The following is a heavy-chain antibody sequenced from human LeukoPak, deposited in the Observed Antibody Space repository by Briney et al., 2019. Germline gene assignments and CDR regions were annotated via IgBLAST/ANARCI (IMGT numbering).Heavy chain of an antibody. CDR2: IIPIFGTA. CDR1: GVTLSSYA. D-gene: IGHD6-13*01. Sequence: GGSLRLSCAASGVTLSSYAISWVRQAPGQGLEWMGGIIPIFGTANYAQKFQGRVTITADESTSTAYMELSSLRSEDTAVYYCARDRQQQLGPNWFDPWGQGTLVTVSS. J-gene: IGHJ5*02. CDR3: ARDRQQQLGPNWFDP. V-gene: IGHV1-69*01.